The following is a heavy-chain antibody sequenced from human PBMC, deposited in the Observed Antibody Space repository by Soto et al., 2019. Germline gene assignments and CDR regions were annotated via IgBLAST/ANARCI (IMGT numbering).Heavy chain of an antibody. V-gene: IGHV1-2*02. CDR1: GYTFTGYY. D-gene: IGHD3-3*01. CDR2: INPNSGGT. CDR3: ARGPSGHYDFWSGYYPTPYGMDV. Sequence: GASVKVSCKASGYTFTGYYMHWVRQAPGQGLEWMGWINPNSGGTNYAQKFQGRVTMTRDTSISTAYMELRSLRSDDTAVYYCARGPSGHYDFWSGYYPTPYGMDVWGQGTTVTVSS. J-gene: IGHJ6*02.